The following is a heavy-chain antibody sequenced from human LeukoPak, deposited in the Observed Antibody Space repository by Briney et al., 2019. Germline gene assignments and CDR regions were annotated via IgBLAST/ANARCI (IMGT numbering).Heavy chain of an antibody. CDR1: GFTFDDYG. CDR3: ARDQEIYYDILTGRRYFDY. V-gene: IGHV3-20*04. CDR2: INWNGGST. J-gene: IGHJ4*02. D-gene: IGHD3-9*01. Sequence: PGGSLRLSCAASGFTFDDYGMSWVRQAPGKGLEWVSGINWNGGSTGYADSVKGRFTISRDNAKNSLYLQMNSLRAEDTAVYYCARDQEIYYDILTGRRYFDYWGQGALVTVSS.